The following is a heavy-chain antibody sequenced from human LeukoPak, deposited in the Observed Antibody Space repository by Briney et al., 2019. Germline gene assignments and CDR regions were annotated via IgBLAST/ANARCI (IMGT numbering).Heavy chain of an antibody. CDR1: GGSISSSSYY. V-gene: IGHV4-39*01. CDR3: ARQLGYCSSTSCYADKVDY. Sequence: PSETLSLTCTVSGGSISSSSYYWGWIRQPPGKGLEWIGSVYYSGSTYYNPSLKSRVTISVDTSKNQFSLKLSSVTAADTAVYYCARQLGYCSSTSCYADKVDYWGQGTLVTVSS. CDR2: VYYSGST. J-gene: IGHJ4*02. D-gene: IGHD2-2*01.